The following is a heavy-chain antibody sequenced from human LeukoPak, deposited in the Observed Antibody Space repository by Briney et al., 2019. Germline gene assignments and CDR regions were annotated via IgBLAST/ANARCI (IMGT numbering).Heavy chain of an antibody. CDR3: ARFGVSGARPLGMDV. CDR1: GFTFSSHW. V-gene: IGHV3-74*01. CDR2: INSDGSDS. D-gene: IGHD2-15*01. J-gene: IGHJ6*02. Sequence: PGGSLRLSCAASGFTFSSHWMHWVRHAQGQGLVLVSRINSDGSDSTYADSVKGRFTISRDNAKNTLDLQMDSLRAEDTAVYYCARFGVSGARPLGMDVWGQGTTVTVSS.